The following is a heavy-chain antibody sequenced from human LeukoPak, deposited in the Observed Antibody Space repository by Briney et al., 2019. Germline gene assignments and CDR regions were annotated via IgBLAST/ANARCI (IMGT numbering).Heavy chain of an antibody. CDR3: AKARYDSSGYVHAEYFQH. J-gene: IGHJ1*01. CDR2: IRYDGSNK. V-gene: IGHV3-30*02. CDR1: GFTFSSYD. D-gene: IGHD3-22*01. Sequence: GGSLRLSCAASGFTFSSYDIHWVRQAPGKGLEWVAFIRYDGSNKYYADSVKGRFTISRDNSKNTLYLQMNSLRAEDTAVYYCAKARYDSSGYVHAEYFQHWGQGTLVTVSS.